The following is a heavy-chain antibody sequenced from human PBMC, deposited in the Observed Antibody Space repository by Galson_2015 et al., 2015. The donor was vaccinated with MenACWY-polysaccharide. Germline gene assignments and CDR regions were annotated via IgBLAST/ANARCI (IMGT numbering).Heavy chain of an antibody. CDR1: GYSISSGYC. Sequence: SETLSLTCAVSGYSISSGYCWGWIRQPPGKGLEWIGSIYHSGSTYYNPSLKSRVTISVDTSKNQFSLKLSSVTAADTAVYYCARVEKYSGSYYILHWGQGTLVTVSS. J-gene: IGHJ4*02. CDR3: ARVEKYSGSYYILH. V-gene: IGHV4-38-2*01. D-gene: IGHD1-26*01. CDR2: IYHSGST.